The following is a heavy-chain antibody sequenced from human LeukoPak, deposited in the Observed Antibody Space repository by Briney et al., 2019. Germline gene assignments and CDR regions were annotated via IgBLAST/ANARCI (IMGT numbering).Heavy chain of an antibody. V-gene: IGHV4-59*01. CDR2: IYYSGST. Sequence: SETLSLTCTVSDGSITSYWSWIRQPPGKGLEWIGYIYYSGSTNYNPSLKSRVTISVDASKNHFSLKLNSVTAADTAVYYCARGATHYYFDSWGQGTLVTVSS. CDR3: ARGATHYYFDS. CDR1: DGSITSY. J-gene: IGHJ4*02.